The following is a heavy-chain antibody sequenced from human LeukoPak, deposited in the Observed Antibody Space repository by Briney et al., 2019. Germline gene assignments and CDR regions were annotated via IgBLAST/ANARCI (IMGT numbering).Heavy chain of an antibody. CDR3: ARDNYGTLDY. Sequence: ASVKVSCKVSGYTLTELSMHWVRQTPGQGLEWMGWTSPKSGDRKCTQKFRGRVTMTRDTSISTVYMELDRLTFDDTAVYFCARDNYGTLDYWGQGSLVTVST. CDR1: GYTLTELS. V-gene: IGHV1-2*02. D-gene: IGHD4-17*01. J-gene: IGHJ4*02. CDR2: TSPKSGDR.